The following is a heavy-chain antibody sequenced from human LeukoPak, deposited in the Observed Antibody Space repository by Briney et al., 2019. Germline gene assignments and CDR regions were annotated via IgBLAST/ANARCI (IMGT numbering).Heavy chain of an antibody. J-gene: IGHJ4*02. CDR3: ARDLGSSVDS. CDR1: GFTVSNNY. D-gene: IGHD6-6*01. CDR2: IYSAGYT. Sequence: PGGSLRLSCAVSGFTVSNNYMCWVRQAPGKGLEWVSVIYSAGYTYYADSVKGRFTISRDNSKNTLYLQMNSLRAEDTAVYYCARDLGSSVDSWGQGTLVTVSS. V-gene: IGHV3-53*01.